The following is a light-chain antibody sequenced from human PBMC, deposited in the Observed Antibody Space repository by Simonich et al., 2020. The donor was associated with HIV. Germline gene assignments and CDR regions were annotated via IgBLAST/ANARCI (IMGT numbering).Light chain of an antibody. Sequence: QSALTQPASVSGSPGQSITISCPGTSSDGGGYNYVSWYQQHPGKAPKLMIYDVSNRPSGVSNRFSGAKSGNTASLTISVLQAEDEADYYCSSYTSSSTVVFGGGTKLTVL. J-gene: IGLJ2*01. CDR3: SSYTSSSTVV. CDR2: DVS. CDR1: SSDGGGYNY. V-gene: IGLV2-14*03.